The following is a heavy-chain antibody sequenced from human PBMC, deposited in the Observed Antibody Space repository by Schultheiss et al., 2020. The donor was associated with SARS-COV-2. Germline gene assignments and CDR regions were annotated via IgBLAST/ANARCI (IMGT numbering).Heavy chain of an antibody. CDR1: GYTFTSYD. CDR3: ARDLASTSNWEFDY. CDR2: INARSGAT. D-gene: IGHD1-26*01. V-gene: IGHV1-2*04. Sequence: ASVKVSCKASGYTFTSYDINWVRQATGQGLEWLGWINARSGATTYAPKFQGLVTMTRDTSISTAYIELTRLTSDDTALYYCARDLASTSNWEFDYWGQGTLVTVSS. J-gene: IGHJ4*02.